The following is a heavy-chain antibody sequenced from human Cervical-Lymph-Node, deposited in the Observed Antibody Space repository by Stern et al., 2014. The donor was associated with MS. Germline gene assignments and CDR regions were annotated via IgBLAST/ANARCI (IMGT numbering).Heavy chain of an antibody. CDR3: ARDRGSHSDY. D-gene: IGHD1-26*01. V-gene: IGHV1-2*02. J-gene: IGHJ4*02. CDR2: ISTDTGGA. CDR1: GYSFTTYF. Sequence: QLVESGAEVKKPGASVKVSCKASGYSFTTYFIHWVRQDPGHGLEWMGLISTDTGGANYAQRFQGRVTMTRDTSISTTYMELSRLRSDDTAVYYCARDRGSHSDYWGQGTLVTVSS.